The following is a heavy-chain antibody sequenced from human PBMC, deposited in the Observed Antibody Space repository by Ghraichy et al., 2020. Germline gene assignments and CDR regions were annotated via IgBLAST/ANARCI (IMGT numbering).Heavy chain of an antibody. V-gene: IGHV4-59*08. D-gene: IGHD1-26*01. CDR3: ARHHPLKWELLRGGMDV. Sequence: SETLSLTCTVSGGSISSYYWSWIRQPPGKGLEWIGYIYYSGSTNYNPSLKSRVTISVDTSKNQFSLKLSSVTAADTAVYYCARHHPLKWELLRGGMDVWGQGTTVTVSS. J-gene: IGHJ6*02. CDR2: IYYSGST. CDR1: GGSISSYY.